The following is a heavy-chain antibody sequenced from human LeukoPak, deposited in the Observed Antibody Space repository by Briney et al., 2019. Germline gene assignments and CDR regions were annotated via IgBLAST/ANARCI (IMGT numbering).Heavy chain of an antibody. V-gene: IGHV3-23*01. CDR3: AKDEDWNYDY. J-gene: IGHJ4*02. Sequence: GSLRLSCAASGFTFSSYAMSWVRQAPGKGLEWVSAISASGGSTYYADSAKGRFTISRDNSKNTLYLQMNSLRAEDTAVYYCAKDEDWNYDYWGQGTLVTVSS. CDR1: GFTFSSYA. CDR2: ISASGGST. D-gene: IGHD1-7*01.